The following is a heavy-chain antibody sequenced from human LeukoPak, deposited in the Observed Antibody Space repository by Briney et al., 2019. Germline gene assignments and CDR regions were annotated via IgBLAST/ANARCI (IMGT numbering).Heavy chain of an antibody. J-gene: IGHJ4*02. CDR3: ARGVSGSSGSLHY. D-gene: IGHD1-26*01. CDR1: GDSVSSNSAA. V-gene: IGHV6-1*01. Sequence: SQTLSLTCAISGDSVSSNSAAWNWIRQSPSRGLEWLGRTYYRSNWYNDCAVSVKSRITINPDTSKNHFSLQLNSVTPEDTAVFYWARGVSGSSGSLHYWGRATRVTVSS. CDR2: TYYRSNWYN.